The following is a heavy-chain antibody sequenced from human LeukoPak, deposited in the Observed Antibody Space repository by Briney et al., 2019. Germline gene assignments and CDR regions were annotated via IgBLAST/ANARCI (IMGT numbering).Heavy chain of an antibody. CDR2: IWYDGSNK. CDR1: GFTFSSYG. V-gene: IGHV3-33*01. D-gene: IGHD5-12*01. J-gene: IGHJ5*02. CDR3: ARDLGLRGST. Sequence: GGSLRLSCAASGFTFSSYGMHWVRQAPGKGLEWVAVIWYDGSNKYYADSVKGRFTISRDNAKNTVYLQMNSLRGEDTAVYYCARDLGLRGSTWGQGTLVTVSS.